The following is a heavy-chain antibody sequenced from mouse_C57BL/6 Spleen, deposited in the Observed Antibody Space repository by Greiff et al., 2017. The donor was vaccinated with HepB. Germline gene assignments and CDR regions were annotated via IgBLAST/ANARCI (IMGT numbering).Heavy chain of an antibody. D-gene: IGHD2-12*01. J-gene: IGHJ2*01. V-gene: IGHV1-69*01. CDR1: GYTFTSYW. CDR2: IDPSDSYT. CDR3: ARGCYDFDY. Sequence: VQLQQPGAELVMPGASVKLSCKASGYTFTSYWMHWVKQRPGQGLEWIGEIDPSDSYTNYNQKFKGKSTLTVDKSSSTAYMQLSSLTSEDSAVYYCARGCYDFDYWGQGTTLTVSS.